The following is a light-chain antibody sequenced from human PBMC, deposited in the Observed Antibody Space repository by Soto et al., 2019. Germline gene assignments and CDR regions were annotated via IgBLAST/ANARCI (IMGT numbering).Light chain of an antibody. CDR3: QQYNSYSLT. Sequence: DIQMTQSPSTLSASVGDRVSFTCRASQSISSWLAWYQQKPGKAPKLLIYKASNSESVFPSRFSGSGSGTEFTLIISSLQPDDFATYYCQQYNSYSLTFGGVTKVEIK. CDR2: KAS. J-gene: IGKJ4*01. CDR1: QSISSW. V-gene: IGKV1-5*03.